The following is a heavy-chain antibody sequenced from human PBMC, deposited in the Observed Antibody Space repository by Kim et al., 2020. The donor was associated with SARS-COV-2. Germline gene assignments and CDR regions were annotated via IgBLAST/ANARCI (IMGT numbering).Heavy chain of an antibody. CDR3: AREGLRYFDWLLYPFDY. V-gene: IGHV1-46*01. D-gene: IGHD3-9*01. J-gene: IGHJ4*02. Sequence: FRGRVTMTRDTSTSTVYMELSSLRSEDTAVYYCAREGLRYFDWLLYPFDYWGQGTLVTVSS.